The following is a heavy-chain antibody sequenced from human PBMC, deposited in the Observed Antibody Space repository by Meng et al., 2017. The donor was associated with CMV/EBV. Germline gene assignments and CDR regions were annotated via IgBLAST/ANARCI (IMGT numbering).Heavy chain of an antibody. V-gene: IGHV3-21*01. Sequence: LVESAGGLVNPGGSLRLSWAASGFNFSSYSRNWVRQAPGKGLEWVSSISSSSSYIYYADSVKGRFTISRDNAKNSLYLQMNSLRAEDTAVYYCARVGIAAAGKGGFDYWGQGTLVTVSS. CDR1: GFNFSSYS. CDR3: ARVGIAAAGKGGFDY. D-gene: IGHD6-13*01. J-gene: IGHJ4*02. CDR2: ISSSSSYI.